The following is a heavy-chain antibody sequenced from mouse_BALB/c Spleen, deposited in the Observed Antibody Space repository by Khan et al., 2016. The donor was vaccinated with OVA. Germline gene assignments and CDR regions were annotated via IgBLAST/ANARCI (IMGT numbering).Heavy chain of an antibody. V-gene: IGHV1-81*01. CDR2: IYPGSNNT. D-gene: IGHD4-1*01. CDR1: GYTFTDYN. CDR3: AREWDAWLPY. Sequence: QVQLQQSGAELARPGASVKLSCKASGYTFTDYNINWVKQRTGQGLEWIGEIYPGSNNTYYNETFKSTATLTADKSSSTANMQLRSLTSEDSAVYFCAREWDAWLPYWGQGTLVTVSA. J-gene: IGHJ3*01.